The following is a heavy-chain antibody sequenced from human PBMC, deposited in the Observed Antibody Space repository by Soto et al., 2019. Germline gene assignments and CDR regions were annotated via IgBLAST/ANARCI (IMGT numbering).Heavy chain of an antibody. Sequence: PAGTLSLTFTVSGCSISSSSYYWGWLRQPPGKGLEWIGSIYYSGSTYYNPSLKSRVTISVDTSKNQFSLKLSSVTAADTAVYYCARQFSYDFWSGYYFPDYYYYYGMDVWGQGTTVNVSS. CDR1: GCSISSSSYY. V-gene: IGHV4-39*01. J-gene: IGHJ6*02. CDR2: IYYSGST. CDR3: ARQFSYDFWSGYYFPDYYYYYGMDV. D-gene: IGHD3-3*01.